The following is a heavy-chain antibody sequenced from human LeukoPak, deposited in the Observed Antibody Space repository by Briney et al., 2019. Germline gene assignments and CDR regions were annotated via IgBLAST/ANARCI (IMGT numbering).Heavy chain of an antibody. V-gene: IGHV3-7*04. Sequence: QPGGSLRLSCAASGFAFSSYYMGWVRQAPGKGLEWVANIKQDGSEKYYVDSVKGRFTISRDNAKNSLYLQMNSLRAEDTAVYYCARDGSGKYYPGPTYYWGQGTLVTVSS. CDR1: GFAFSSYY. CDR2: IKQDGSEK. D-gene: IGHD3-10*01. J-gene: IGHJ4*02. CDR3: ARDGSGKYYPGPTYY.